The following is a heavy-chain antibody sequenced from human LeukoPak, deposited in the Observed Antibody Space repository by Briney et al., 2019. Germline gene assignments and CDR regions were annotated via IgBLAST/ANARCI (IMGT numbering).Heavy chain of an antibody. Sequence: SETLSLTCTVSGGSIISRYYWAWIRQPPGKGLEWIGSISYGGNTYSNPSLKSRVTISVDTSKNQFSPKLSTLTAADTAVYYCARHGSCTSSSCSRWFDPWGQGALVSVSS. CDR2: ISYGGNT. J-gene: IGHJ5*02. CDR3: ARHGSCTSSSCSRWFDP. V-gene: IGHV4-39*01. CDR1: GGSIISRYY. D-gene: IGHD2-2*03.